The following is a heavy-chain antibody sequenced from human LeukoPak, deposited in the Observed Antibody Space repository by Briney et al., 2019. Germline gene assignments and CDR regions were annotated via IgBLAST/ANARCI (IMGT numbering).Heavy chain of an antibody. CDR1: GFTVSSNY. D-gene: IGHD3-22*01. CDR2: IYSGGST. Sequence: GGSLRLSCAASGFTVSSNYMSWVRQAPGKGLEWVSVIYSGGSTYYADSVKGRFTISRHNSKNTLYLQMNSLRAEDTAVYYCARGKYYYDSSGYYPFDYWGQGILVTVSS. V-gene: IGHV3-53*04. J-gene: IGHJ4*02. CDR3: ARGKYYYDSSGYYPFDY.